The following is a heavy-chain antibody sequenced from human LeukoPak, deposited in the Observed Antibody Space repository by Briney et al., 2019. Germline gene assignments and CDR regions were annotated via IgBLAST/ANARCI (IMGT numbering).Heavy chain of an antibody. CDR3: ARGGHSGYGV. J-gene: IGHJ4*02. CDR2: INPNSGDT. CDR1: EYTFTGYY. Sequence: GASVKVSCKTSEYTFTGYYMHWVRQAPGQGLEWMGWINPNSGDTNYAQKFQGRVTMTRDTSISTAYMELSRLRSDDTAVYYCARGGHSGYGVWGQGTLVTVSS. V-gene: IGHV1-2*02. D-gene: IGHD5-12*01.